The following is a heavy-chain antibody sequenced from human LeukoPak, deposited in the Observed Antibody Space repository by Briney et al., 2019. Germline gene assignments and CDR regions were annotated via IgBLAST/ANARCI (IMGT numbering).Heavy chain of an antibody. D-gene: IGHD4-17*01. CDR2: IWYDGSNK. J-gene: IGHJ4*02. CDR3: ARDSRAYGDYDGFAY. CDR1: GFTFSSYG. Sequence: GGSLRLSCAASGFTFSSYGMHWVRQAPGKGLEWVAVIWYDGSNKYYADSVKGRFTISRDNSKNTLYLQMNSLRAEDTAVYYCARDSRAYGDYDGFAYWGQGTLVTVS. V-gene: IGHV3-33*01.